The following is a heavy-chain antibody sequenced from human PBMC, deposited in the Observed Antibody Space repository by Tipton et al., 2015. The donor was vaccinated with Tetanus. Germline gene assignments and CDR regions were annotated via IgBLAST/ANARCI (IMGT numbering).Heavy chain of an antibody. CDR2: ISNSGST. CDR1: GGSISSDGAY. Sequence: TLSLTCTVSGGSISSDGAYWSWIRQHPGEGLEWIGYISNSGSTYYNPSLKSRVTISLDTSQKQISLKVNSVTAADTAVYYCARDRGVRGGYYYYHGMDVWGQGTTVTVSS. CDR3: ARDRGVRGGYYYYHGMDV. J-gene: IGHJ6*02. D-gene: IGHD3-10*01. V-gene: IGHV4-31*03.